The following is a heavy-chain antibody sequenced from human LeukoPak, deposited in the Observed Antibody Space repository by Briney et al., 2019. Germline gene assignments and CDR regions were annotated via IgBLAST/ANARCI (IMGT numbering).Heavy chain of an antibody. Sequence: GGSLRLSCAASGFTFSSYGMHWVRQAPGKGLEWVAFIRYDGSNKYYADSVKGRFTISRDNSKNTLYLQMNSLRAEDTAVYYCAKDRAVLRFLEWPTTHYYYYYMDVWGKGTTVIISS. CDR3: AKDRAVLRFLEWPTTHYYYYYMDV. CDR2: IRYDGSNK. CDR1: GFTFSSYG. V-gene: IGHV3-30*02. D-gene: IGHD3-3*01. J-gene: IGHJ6*03.